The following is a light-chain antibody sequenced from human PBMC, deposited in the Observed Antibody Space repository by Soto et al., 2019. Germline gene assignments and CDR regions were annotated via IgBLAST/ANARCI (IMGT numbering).Light chain of an antibody. Sequence: DIQMTQSPSSLSASVGDRATITGQASQDIRKYLNWYQQKPGKAPNLLIYDTSNLETGVPSRFSGSGSGTEFTLTISSLQPDDFATFYCQQYNSGWWFGPGTKVDIK. J-gene: IGKJ1*01. CDR3: QQYNSGWW. CDR2: DTS. V-gene: IGKV1-33*01. CDR1: QDIRKY.